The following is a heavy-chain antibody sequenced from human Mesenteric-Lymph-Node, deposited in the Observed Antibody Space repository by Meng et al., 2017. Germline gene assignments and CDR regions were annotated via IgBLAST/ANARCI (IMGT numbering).Heavy chain of an antibody. V-gene: IGHV3-64*01. CDR2: ISSNGGST. D-gene: IGHD4-17*01. Sequence: GESLKISCAASGFTFSSYAMHWVRQAPGKGLEYVSAISSNGGSTYYANSVKGRFTISRDNSKNTLYLQMGSLRSEDTAVYYCASFYGDYPYYYYGMDVWGQGTTVTVS. CDR3: ASFYGDYPYYYYGMDV. J-gene: IGHJ6*02. CDR1: GFTFSSYA.